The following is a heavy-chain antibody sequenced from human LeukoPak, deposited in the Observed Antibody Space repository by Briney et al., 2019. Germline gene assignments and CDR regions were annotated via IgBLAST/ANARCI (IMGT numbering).Heavy chain of an antibody. J-gene: IGHJ6*02. Sequence: SETLSLTCTVSGGSVSSGSYYWSWIRQPPGKGLEWIGYIYYSGSTNYNPSLKSRVTISVDTSKNQFSLKLSSVTAADTAVYYCARDERLDGMDVWGQGTSVTVSS. CDR3: ARDERLDGMDV. D-gene: IGHD1-1*01. V-gene: IGHV4-61*01. CDR1: GGSVSSGSYY. CDR2: IYYSGST.